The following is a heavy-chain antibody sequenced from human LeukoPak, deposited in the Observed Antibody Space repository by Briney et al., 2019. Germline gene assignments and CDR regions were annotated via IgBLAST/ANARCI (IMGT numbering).Heavy chain of an antibody. CDR3: ARVLQSLSGSYYMDV. CDR1: GGSISSYY. CDR2: IYTSGST. V-gene: IGHV4-4*07. D-gene: IGHD4-11*01. J-gene: IGHJ6*03. Sequence: SETLSLTCTVSGGSISSYYWSWIRQPAGKGLEWIGRIYTSGSTNYNPSLKSRVTMSVDTSKNQFSLKLSSVTAADTAVYYCARVLQSLSGSYYMDVWGKGTTVTVSS.